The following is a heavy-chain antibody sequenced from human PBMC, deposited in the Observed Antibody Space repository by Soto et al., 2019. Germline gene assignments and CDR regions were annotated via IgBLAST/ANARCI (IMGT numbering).Heavy chain of an antibody. D-gene: IGHD3-10*01. J-gene: IGHJ6*02. CDR1: GGTFSSYA. CDR3: ARDFAMVRGVITYYYYYRMDV. CDR2: IIPIFGTA. V-gene: IGHV1-69*13. Sequence: AVKVSCKACGGTFSSYAISWVRQAPGQGLEWMGGIIPIFGTANYAQKFQGRVTITADESTSTAYMELSSLRSEDTAVYYCARDFAMVRGVITYYYYYRMDVWAQGTTVTVSS.